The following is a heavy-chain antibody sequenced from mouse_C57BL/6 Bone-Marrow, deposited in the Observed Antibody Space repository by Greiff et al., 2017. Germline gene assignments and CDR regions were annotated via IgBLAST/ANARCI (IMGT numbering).Heavy chain of an antibody. D-gene: IGHD1-1*01. V-gene: IGHV5-9*01. Sequence: EVMLVESGGGLVKPGGSLKLSCAASGFTFSSYTMSWVRLTPEKRLQWVAAISGGGGNTYYPDSVKGRFTISRDNDKNILYLQMSSLRSEDTALYYCSRQVTTVLATKYFDVWGTGTTVTVSS. CDR1: GFTFSSYT. CDR2: ISGGGGNT. J-gene: IGHJ1*03. CDR3: SRQVTTVLATKYFDV.